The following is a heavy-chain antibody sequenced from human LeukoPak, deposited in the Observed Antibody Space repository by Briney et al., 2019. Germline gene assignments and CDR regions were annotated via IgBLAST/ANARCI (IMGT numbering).Heavy chain of an antibody. CDR3: ARLAPSEQQLVTWWFDP. J-gene: IGHJ5*02. V-gene: IGHV4-34*01. CDR2: INHSGST. D-gene: IGHD6-13*01. CDR1: GGSFSGYY. Sequence: PSETLSLTCAVYGGSFSGYYWSCVRQPPGKGLEWIGEINHSGSTNYNPSLKSRVTISVDTSKNQFSLKLSSVTAADTAVYYCARLAPSEQQLVTWWFDPWGQGTLVTVSS.